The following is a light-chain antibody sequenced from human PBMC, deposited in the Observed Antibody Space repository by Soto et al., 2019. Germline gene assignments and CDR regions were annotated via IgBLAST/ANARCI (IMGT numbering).Light chain of an antibody. Sequence: EIALTQSPATLSLSPGERATLSCRASQDVGRSLAWYQQKPGQAPRLLIYAASNRAAGIPARFSGSGSGTDFTLTISRLEPEDSAVYYCQQRGNWLPLTFGGGTKVEIK. CDR2: AAS. CDR3: QQRGNWLPLT. V-gene: IGKV3-11*01. J-gene: IGKJ4*01. CDR1: QDVGRS.